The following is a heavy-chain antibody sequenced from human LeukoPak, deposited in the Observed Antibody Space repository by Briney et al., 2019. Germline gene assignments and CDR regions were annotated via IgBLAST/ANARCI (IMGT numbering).Heavy chain of an antibody. D-gene: IGHD5-18*01. CDR1: GFTFSSYG. V-gene: IGHV3-7*01. CDR3: ARDLSGVTGYAYGRGIDC. J-gene: IGHJ4*02. CDR2: IKKDGSEK. Sequence: GGSLRLSCAASGFTFSSYGMYWVRQAPGKGLEWVANIKKDGSEKYYVDSMKGRFTISRDNAKTSLYLQMNSLRAEDTAVYYCARDLSGVTGYAYGRGIDCWGQGTLVTVSS.